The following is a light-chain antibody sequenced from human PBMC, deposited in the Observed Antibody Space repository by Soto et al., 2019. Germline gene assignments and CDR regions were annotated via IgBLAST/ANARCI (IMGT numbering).Light chain of an antibody. CDR2: EVS. V-gene: IGLV2-23*02. Sequence: QSALTQPASVSGSPGQSITISCTGTSSDVGSYNLVSWYQHHPGKTPKLMIYEVSKRPSGVSNRFSGSKSGNTASLTISGRQTADEADYFCCSYAGSGTLIFGGGTKLTVL. CDR1: SSDVGSYNL. J-gene: IGLJ2*01. CDR3: CSYAGSGTLI.